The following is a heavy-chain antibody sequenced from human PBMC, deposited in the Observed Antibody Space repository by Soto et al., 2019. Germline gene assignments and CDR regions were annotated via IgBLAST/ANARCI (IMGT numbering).Heavy chain of an antibody. Sequence: PGGSLRLSCAASGFTFSSYDMHWVRQATGKGLEWVSAIGTAGDTYYPGSVKGRFTISRENAKNSLYLQMNSLRAEDTAVYYCERAPGRALDFDYWGQGTLVTVSS. D-gene: IGHD1-26*01. CDR1: GFTFSSYD. V-gene: IGHV3-13*01. J-gene: IGHJ4*02. CDR2: IGTAGDT. CDR3: ERAPGRALDFDY.